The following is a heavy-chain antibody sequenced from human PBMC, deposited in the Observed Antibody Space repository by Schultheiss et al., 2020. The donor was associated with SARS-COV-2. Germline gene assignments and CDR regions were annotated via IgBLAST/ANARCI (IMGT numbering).Heavy chain of an antibody. J-gene: IGHJ6*02. CDR2: TYYRSKWYN. CDR3: ARDNLLWFGEAKGIYYYGMDV. Sequence: SQTLSLTCAISGDSVSSNSAAWNWIRQSPSRGLEWLGRTYYRSKWYNDYAVSVKSRITINPDTSKNQFSLKLSSVTAADTAVYYCARDNLLWFGEAKGIYYYGMDVWGQGTTVTVSS. CDR1: GDSVSSNSAA. D-gene: IGHD3-10*01. V-gene: IGHV6-1*01.